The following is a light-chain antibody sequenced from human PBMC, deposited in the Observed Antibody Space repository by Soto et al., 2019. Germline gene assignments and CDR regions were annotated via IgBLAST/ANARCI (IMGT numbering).Light chain of an antibody. V-gene: IGLV2-14*01. Sequence: QSVLTQPASVSGSPGQSITISCTGTRNDVGAYDYVSWYQQHPGKAPKLLVYEVSNRPSGVSDRFSGSKSGNTASLTISGLQAEDEADYYCCSYAGSSTPWVFGGGTKVTVL. J-gene: IGLJ3*02. CDR2: EVS. CDR3: CSYAGSSTPWV. CDR1: RNDVGAYDY.